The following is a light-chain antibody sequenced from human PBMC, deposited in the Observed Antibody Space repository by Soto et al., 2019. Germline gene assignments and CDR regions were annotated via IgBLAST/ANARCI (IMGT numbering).Light chain of an antibody. V-gene: IGKV3D-20*02. J-gene: IGKJ1*01. Sequence: EIVLTQSPGTLSLSPGERATLSCRASQSVSSSYLAWYQQKPGQAPRLLIYGASSRATGIPDRFSGSGSGTDFTLSITRLETEDLAVYYCQHRSNWPSWTFGAGTKVDIK. CDR1: QSVSSSY. CDR2: GAS. CDR3: QHRSNWPSWT.